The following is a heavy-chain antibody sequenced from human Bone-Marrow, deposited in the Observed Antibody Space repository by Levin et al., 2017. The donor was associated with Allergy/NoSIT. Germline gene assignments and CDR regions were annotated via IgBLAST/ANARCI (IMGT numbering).Heavy chain of an antibody. D-gene: IGHD3-9*01. J-gene: IGHJ4*02. Sequence: SETLSLTCAVSGGSISSGGYSWSWIRQPPGKGLEWIGYIYHSGSTYYNPSLKSRVTISVDRSKNQFSLKLSSVTAADTAVYYCASLNYDILTGYYSDYWGQGTLVTVSS. V-gene: IGHV4-30-2*01. CDR2: IYHSGST. CDR1: GGSISSGGYS. CDR3: ASLNYDILTGYYSDY.